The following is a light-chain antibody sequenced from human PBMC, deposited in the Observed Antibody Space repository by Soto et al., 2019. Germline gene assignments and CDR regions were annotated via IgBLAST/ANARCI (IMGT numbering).Light chain of an antibody. J-gene: IGKJ5*01. CDR1: QNVRSY. CDR3: QQRTSWPTST. CDR2: DAS. V-gene: IGKV3-11*01. Sequence: EIVLTQSPATLSLSPGERATLSCRASQNVRSYLAWYQQKPGQAPRLLIHDASSRATGIPDRFSGGGSGTDFTLTISSLEPEDSAVYYCQQRTSWPTSTFGQGTRLEIK.